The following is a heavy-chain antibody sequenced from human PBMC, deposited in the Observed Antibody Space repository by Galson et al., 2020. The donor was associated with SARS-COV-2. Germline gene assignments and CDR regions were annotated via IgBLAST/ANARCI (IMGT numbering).Heavy chain of an antibody. CDR1: GVSFSGYS. J-gene: IGHJ4*02. V-gene: IGHV4-34*01. CDR3: AREENFFLVVTATRMCYLDY. D-gene: IGHD2-21*02. CDR2: INSNGRT. Sequence: SESLSLTCAVYGVSFSGYSLSWIRQPPGKGLEWIGEINSNGRTKYNPSLKKRRTITVDTTKNHSSLKLSSVTAADTAVYYGAREENFFLVVTATRMCYLDYWGRGTLATVSS.